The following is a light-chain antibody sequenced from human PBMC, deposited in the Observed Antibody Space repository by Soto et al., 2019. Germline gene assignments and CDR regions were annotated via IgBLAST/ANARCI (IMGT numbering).Light chain of an antibody. CDR2: LNSDGSH. V-gene: IGLV4-69*01. Sequence: QLGLTQSPSASASLGASVKLTCTLSSGHSSYAIARHQQQPEKGPRYLMKLNSDGSHSKGDGIPGRFSGSSSGAERYLTIPSLQSEDEADNYCQTWGTGLLVFGGGTKVTVL. CDR3: QTWGTGLLV. J-gene: IGLJ3*02. CDR1: SGHSSYA.